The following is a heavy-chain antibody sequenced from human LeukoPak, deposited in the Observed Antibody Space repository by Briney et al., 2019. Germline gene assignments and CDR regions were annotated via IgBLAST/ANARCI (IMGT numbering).Heavy chain of an antibody. CDR1: DASISDYY. Sequence: PSETLSLTCNVSDASISDYYWGWVRQSPDRGLEWIASVLFRGSVHYSPSLKSRLAILVDTSKNQLSLRLTSVTTDDTAVYYCARAGRRGYFDLWGRGTLVTVSS. CDR2: VLFRGSV. J-gene: IGHJ2*01. D-gene: IGHD1-14*01. CDR3: ARAGRRGYFDL. V-gene: IGHV4-59*01.